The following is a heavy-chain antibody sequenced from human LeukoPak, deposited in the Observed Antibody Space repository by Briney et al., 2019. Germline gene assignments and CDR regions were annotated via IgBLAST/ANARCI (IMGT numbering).Heavy chain of an antibody. V-gene: IGHV1-8*01. CDR2: MNPNRGNI. D-gene: IGHD6-19*01. CDR1: GYTFTSYD. Sequence: ASVKVSCKASGYTFTSYDINWVRQAPGQGLEWMGWMNPNRGNIGYAQKFQDRVTMTRSTSISTAYMELSSLRSEDTAVYYCARVRDSSGSHYFDYWGQGTLVTVSS. J-gene: IGHJ4*02. CDR3: ARVRDSSGSHYFDY.